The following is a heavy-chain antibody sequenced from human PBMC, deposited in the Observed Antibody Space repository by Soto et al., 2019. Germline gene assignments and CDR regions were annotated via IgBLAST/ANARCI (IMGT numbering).Heavy chain of an antibody. CDR1: GYTFTGYY. V-gene: IGHV1-2*04. Sequence: ASVKVSCKASGYTFTGYYMHWVRQAPGQGLEWMGWINPNSGGTNYAQKFQGWVTMTRDTSISTAYMELSRLRSEDTAVYYCARGSGYNWNDGFDYWGQGTLVTVSS. J-gene: IGHJ4*02. CDR3: ARGSGYNWNDGFDY. D-gene: IGHD1-1*01. CDR2: INPNSGGT.